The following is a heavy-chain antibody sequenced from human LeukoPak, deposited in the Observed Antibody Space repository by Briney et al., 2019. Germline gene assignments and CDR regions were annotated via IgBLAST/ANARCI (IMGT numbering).Heavy chain of an antibody. CDR3: VRGAPYCDKSACSSPGHH. V-gene: IGHV1-18*01. CDR2: ISTYNGNT. J-gene: IGHJ4*02. D-gene: IGHD2-21*01. Sequence: ASVRVSCKASGYTFTNYAISWVRQAPGQGLEWMGWISTYNGNTNDAQKFLDRVILTRDISSTTAYLELRSLRPDDTAVYFCVRGAPYCDKSACSSPGHHWGQGTLVTVSS. CDR1: GYTFTNYA.